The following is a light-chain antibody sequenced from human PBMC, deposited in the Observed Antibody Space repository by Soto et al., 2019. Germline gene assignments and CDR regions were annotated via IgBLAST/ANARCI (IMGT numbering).Light chain of an antibody. V-gene: IGLV2-11*01. Sequence: QSALTQPRSVSGSPGQSVTISCTGTSSDVGTYDFVSWYQQHPGKAPRLMIFDVSERPSGVPDRFFGSKSGNTASLTISGLQAEDEADYYCCLYAVTFYVFGTGTKVTVL. CDR1: SSDVGTYDF. CDR2: DVS. CDR3: CLYAVTFYV. J-gene: IGLJ1*01.